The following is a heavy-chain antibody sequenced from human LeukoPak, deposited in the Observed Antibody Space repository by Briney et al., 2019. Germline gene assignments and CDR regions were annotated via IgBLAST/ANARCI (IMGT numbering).Heavy chain of an antibody. CDR1: GFTLSSYA. V-gene: IGHV3-23*01. J-gene: IGHJ3*02. Sequence: GGSLRLSCAASGFTLSSYAMSWVRQGPGKGLEWVSAISVSGNTYHADSVKGRFTISRDSSKNTLYLQMNSLRAEDTAVYYCARDWRDSSGKFPNDAFDIWGQGTMVTVSS. CDR2: ISVSGNT. CDR3: ARDWRDSSGKFPNDAFDI. D-gene: IGHD3-22*01.